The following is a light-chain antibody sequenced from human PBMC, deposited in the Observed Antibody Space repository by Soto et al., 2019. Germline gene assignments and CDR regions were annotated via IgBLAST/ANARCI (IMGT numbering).Light chain of an antibody. Sequence: EVVMTQSPATLSVSPGESVTLSCRANQHVGSRLAWYQHKPGQAPRLLIYGASTRATGIPARFSGSGSGTEFSLTINSLQSEDSAVYYCQQYNHWPPLTFGGGTKVEIK. J-gene: IGKJ4*01. CDR2: GAS. CDR3: QQYNHWPPLT. V-gene: IGKV3-15*01. CDR1: QHVGSR.